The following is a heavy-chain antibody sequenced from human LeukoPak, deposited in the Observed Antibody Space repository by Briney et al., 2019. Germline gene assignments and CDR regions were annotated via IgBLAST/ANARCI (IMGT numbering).Heavy chain of an antibody. CDR2: ISAYNGNT. J-gene: IGHJ5*02. Sequence: ASVKVSRKASVYTFTSYGISWVRQAPGQGREWMGWISAYNGNTNFAQKLQGRVTMTTDTSTSTAYMPRRSLRCDGTAVESCARERQTLRDFDSLSRPPTSFDPWGQGTLVTVSS. CDR3: ARERQTLRDFDSLSRPPTSFDP. D-gene: IGHD3-9*01. V-gene: IGHV1-18*01. CDR1: VYTFTSYG.